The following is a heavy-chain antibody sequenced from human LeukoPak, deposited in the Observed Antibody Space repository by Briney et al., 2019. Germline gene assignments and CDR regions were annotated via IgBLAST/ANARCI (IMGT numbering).Heavy chain of an antibody. D-gene: IGHD5-18*01. CDR3: ARELRTAPNTLDY. V-gene: IGHV1-2*02. Sequence: GASVKVSCKASGYTFTGYYMHWVRQAPGQGLEWMGWINPNSGGTNYAQKFQGRVTMTRDMSTSTVYMELSSLRSEDTAVYYCARELRTAPNTLDYWGQGTLVTVSS. J-gene: IGHJ4*02. CDR1: GYTFTGYY. CDR2: INPNSGGT.